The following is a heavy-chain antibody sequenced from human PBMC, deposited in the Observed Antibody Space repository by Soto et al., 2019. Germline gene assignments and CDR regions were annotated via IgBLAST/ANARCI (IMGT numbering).Heavy chain of an antibody. Sequence: GGSLRLSCAASGFSFSTYAMTWVRQAPGKGLEWVSGISGNSGGTYYADSVKGRFTVSRDNSKNTVYLQMNSLRGDDTAVYYCAKVSVVVLAAGDWFDPWGQGTLVTVSS. CDR3: AKVSVVVLAAGDWFDP. D-gene: IGHD2-15*01. V-gene: IGHV3-23*01. CDR1: GFSFSTYA. CDR2: ISGNSGGT. J-gene: IGHJ5*02.